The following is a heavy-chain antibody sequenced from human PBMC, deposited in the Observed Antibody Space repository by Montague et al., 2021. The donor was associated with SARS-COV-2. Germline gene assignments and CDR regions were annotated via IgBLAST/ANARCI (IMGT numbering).Heavy chain of an antibody. D-gene: IGHD6-13*01. CDR2: IYYSGST. V-gene: IGHV4-31*03. Sequence: TRSLTCTVSGGSISSGGYYWSWIRQHPGKGLEWIGYIYYSGSTYYNPSLKSRVTISVDTSKNQFSLKLSSVTAADTAVYYCARGKAAAANNWFDPWGQGTLVTVSS. CDR3: ARGKAAAANNWFDP. J-gene: IGHJ5*02. CDR1: GGSISSGGYY.